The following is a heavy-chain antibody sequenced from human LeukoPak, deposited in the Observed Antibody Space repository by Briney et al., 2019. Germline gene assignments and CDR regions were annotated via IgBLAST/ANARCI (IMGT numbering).Heavy chain of an antibody. V-gene: IGHV4-39*07. CDR3: ARGGMVYGGGAFDI. J-gene: IGHJ3*02. CDR1: GGSISSSSYY. D-gene: IGHD2-8*01. Sequence: PSETLSLTCTVSGGSISSSSYYWGWIRQPPGKGLEWIGSIYYSGSTYYNPSLKSRVTISVDTSKNQFSLKLSSVTAADTAVYYCARGGMVYGGGAFDIWGQGTMVTVSS. CDR2: IYYSGST.